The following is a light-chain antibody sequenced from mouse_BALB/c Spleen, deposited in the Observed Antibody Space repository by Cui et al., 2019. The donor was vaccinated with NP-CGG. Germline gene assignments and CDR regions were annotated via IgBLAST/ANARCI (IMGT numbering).Light chain of an antibody. CDR1: TGTVTTNNF. CDR3: ALWYSNHWV. V-gene: IGLV1*01. CDR2: GTN. Sequence: HAVVTQVSALTTSPGETVTLTCRSSTGTVTTNNFANWVQEKPDHLFTGLIGGTNNRAPGVPARFSGSLIGDKAALTITGAQTEDEAIYFCALWYSNHWVVGGGTKLTVL. J-gene: IGLJ1*01.